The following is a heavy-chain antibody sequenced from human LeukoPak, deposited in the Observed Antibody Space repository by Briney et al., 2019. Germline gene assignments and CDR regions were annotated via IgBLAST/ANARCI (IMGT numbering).Heavy chain of an antibody. D-gene: IGHD6-19*01. V-gene: IGHV4-39*01. Sequence: SETLSPTCTVSGGSISSSSNYWGWIRQPPGKGLEWIGSIYYSGSTYYNPSLKSRVTISVDTSKNQFSLKLSSVTAADTAMYYCARQSSDSSGWYHFDHWGQGTLVTVSS. J-gene: IGHJ4*02. CDR3: ARQSSDSSGWYHFDH. CDR1: GGSISSSSNY. CDR2: IYYSGST.